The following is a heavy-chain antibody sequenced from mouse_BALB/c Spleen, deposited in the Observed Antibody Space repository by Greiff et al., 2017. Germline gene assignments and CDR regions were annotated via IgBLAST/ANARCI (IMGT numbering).Heavy chain of an antibody. CDR1: GYSITSGYY. CDR3: AREDDGRGDAMDY. D-gene: IGHD1-1*01. V-gene: IGHV3-6*02. CDR2: ISYDGSN. J-gene: IGHJ4*01. Sequence: ESGPGLVKPSQSLSLTCSVTGYSITSGYYWNWIRQFPGNKLEWMGYISYDGSNNYNPSLKNRISITRDTSKNQFFLKLNSVTTEDTATYYCAREDDGRGDAMDYWGQGTSVTVSS.